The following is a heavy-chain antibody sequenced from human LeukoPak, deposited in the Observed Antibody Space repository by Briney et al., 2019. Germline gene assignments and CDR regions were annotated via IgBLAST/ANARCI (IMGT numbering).Heavy chain of an antibody. CDR2: ISYDGNNK. J-gene: IGHJ4*02. Sequence: PGRSLRLSCAASGFTFSSYTVHWVRQAPGKGLEWVSVISYDGNNKYYADSVKGRFTISRDNSKNTLFLQMNGLRAEDTAVYYCARGSNVLDYWGREPWSPSPQ. CDR3: ARGSNVLDY. V-gene: IGHV3-30*01. CDR1: GFTFSSYT.